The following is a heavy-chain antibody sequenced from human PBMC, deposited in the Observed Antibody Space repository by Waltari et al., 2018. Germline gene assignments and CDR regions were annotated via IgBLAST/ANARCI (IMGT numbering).Heavy chain of an antibody. J-gene: IGHJ4*02. CDR3: AIGPGGMPDY. CDR2: VDSEDGET. V-gene: IGHV1-69-2*01. CDR1: GYTFTDYY. D-gene: IGHD3-16*01. Sequence: EVQLVQSGAEVKKPGATVKISCKVSGYTFTDYYMHWVQQAPGKGLGWMGLVDSEDGETIYARKFQGRVNITADTFTDTAYMELSSLRSEDTAVYYCAIGPGGMPDYWGQGTLVTVSS.